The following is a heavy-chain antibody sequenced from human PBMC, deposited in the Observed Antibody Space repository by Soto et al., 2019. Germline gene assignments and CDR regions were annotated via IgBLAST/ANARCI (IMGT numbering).Heavy chain of an antibody. J-gene: IGHJ6*02. CDR2: IYYSGST. CDR1: GGSISSGGYY. Sequence: TLSLTCTVSGGSISSGGYYWSWIRQHPGKGLEWIGYIYYSGSTYYNPSLKSRVTISVDTSKNQFSLKLSSVTAADTAVYYCARAALPMVRALIVWGQGTTVTVSS. CDR3: ARAALPMVRALIV. V-gene: IGHV4-31*03. D-gene: IGHD3-10*01.